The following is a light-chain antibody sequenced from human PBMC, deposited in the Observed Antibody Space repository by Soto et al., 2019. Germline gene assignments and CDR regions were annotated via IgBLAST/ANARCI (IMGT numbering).Light chain of an antibody. CDR1: SSDVGTYAY. J-gene: IGLJ1*01. V-gene: IGLV2-8*01. CDR2: GVN. CDR3: SSYADSSNWV. Sequence: QSVLTQPPSASGSLGQSVTVSCTGSSSDVGTYAYVSWYQHRPGTAPKLLIYGVNERPSGVPDRFSGSKSGSTASLTISGLQAEDEADYYCSSYADSSNWVFGTGTKVTVL.